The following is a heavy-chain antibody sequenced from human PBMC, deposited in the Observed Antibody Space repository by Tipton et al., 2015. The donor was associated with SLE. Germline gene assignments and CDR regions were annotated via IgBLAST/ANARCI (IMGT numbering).Heavy chain of an antibody. V-gene: IGHV3-33*08. CDR3: ARARYCSSTSCYEAYYGMDV. CDR1: GFTFSNYG. D-gene: IGHD2-2*01. CDR2: IWYDGSNK. J-gene: IGHJ6*02. Sequence: SLRLSCAASGFTFSNYGMHRVRQAPGKGLEWVAVIWYDGSNKYYADSVKGRFTISRDNSKNTLYLQMNSLRAEDTAVYYCARARYCSSTSCYEAYYGMDVWGQGTTVTVS.